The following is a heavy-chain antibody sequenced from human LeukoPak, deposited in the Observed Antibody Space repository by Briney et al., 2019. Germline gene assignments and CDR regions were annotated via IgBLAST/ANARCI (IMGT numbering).Heavy chain of an antibody. J-gene: IGHJ4*02. CDR1: GGSINSSSYY. D-gene: IGHD3-10*01. V-gene: IGHV4-39*01. CDR2: IYHSGYT. Sequence: SETLSLTCTVSGGSINSSSYYWGWIRQPPGEALEWIGSIYHSGYTYYNPSLKGRVTISVDTSKSQFSLKLSSVTAADTAVYYCARSSMSRGVTVDYWGQGTLVTVSS. CDR3: ARSSMSRGVTVDY.